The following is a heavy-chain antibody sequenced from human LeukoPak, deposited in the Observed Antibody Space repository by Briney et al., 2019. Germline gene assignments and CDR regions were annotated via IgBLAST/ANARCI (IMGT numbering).Heavy chain of an antibody. CDR2: IKSKTDGGTT. CDR3: TTHRYYYVIDY. J-gene: IGHJ4*02. V-gene: IGHV3-15*01. D-gene: IGHD3-10*02. Sequence: PGRSLRLSCAASGFTFSSYGMHWVRQAPGKGLEWVGRIKSKTDGGTTDYAAPVKGRFTMSRDDSKNTMYLEMNGLQTEDTAVYYCTTHRYYYVIDYWGQGTLVTVSS. CDR1: GFTFSSYG.